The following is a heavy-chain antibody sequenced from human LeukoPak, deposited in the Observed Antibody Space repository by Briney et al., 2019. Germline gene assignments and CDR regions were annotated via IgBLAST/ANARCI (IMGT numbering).Heavy chain of an antibody. J-gene: IGHJ5*02. D-gene: IGHD6-13*01. CDR1: GGPISSSSYY. V-gene: IGHV4-39*07. CDR2: IYYSGST. CDR3: ARSYSSSWYVGVHWFDP. Sequence: PSETLSLTCTVSGGPISSSSYYWGWIRQPPGKGLEWIGSIYYSGSTYYNPSLKSRVTISVDTSKNQFSLKLSSVTAADTAVYYCARSYSSSWYVGVHWFDPWGQGTLVTVSS.